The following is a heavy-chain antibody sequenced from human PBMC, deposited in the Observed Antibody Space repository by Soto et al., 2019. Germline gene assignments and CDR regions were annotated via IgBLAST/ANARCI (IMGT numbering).Heavy chain of an antibody. V-gene: IGHV1-69*08. CDR3: ARDRYCSGGSCYSVFYYCSYMDV. CDR1: GGTFSSYT. J-gene: IGHJ6*03. D-gene: IGHD2-15*01. CDR2: IIPILGIA. Sequence: QVQLVQSGAEVKKPGSSVKVSCKASGGTFSSYTISWVRQAPGQGREWMGRIIPILGIANYAQKFQGRVTITADKSTSTAYMELSSLRSEDTAVYYCARDRYCSGGSCYSVFYYCSYMDVWGKGTTVTVSS.